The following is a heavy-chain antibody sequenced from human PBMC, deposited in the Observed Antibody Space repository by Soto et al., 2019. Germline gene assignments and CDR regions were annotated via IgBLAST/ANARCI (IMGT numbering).Heavy chain of an antibody. Sequence: PSETLSLTCTVSGASIITDNYFWVWIRQSPRRGLELIGSISYSGRTYDNPSLQSRVTISIDAFKNQFSLKLTSVTTADTAVYYCARRRASDYGGNHHPYYFDRWGQGALVTVSS. CDR2: ISYSGRT. CDR1: GASIITDNYF. CDR3: ARRRASDYGGNHHPYYFDR. D-gene: IGHD4-17*01. J-gene: IGHJ4*02. V-gene: IGHV4-39*01.